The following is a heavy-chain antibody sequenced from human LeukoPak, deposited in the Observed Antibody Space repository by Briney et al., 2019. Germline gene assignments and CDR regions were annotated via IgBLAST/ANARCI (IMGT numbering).Heavy chain of an antibody. J-gene: IGHJ4*02. CDR1: GGSISSGGYS. D-gene: IGHD3-16*02. CDR2: SYHSGST. CDR3: ARWRDDYVWGSYRYRYLDY. Sequence: SQTLSLTCAVSGGSISSGGYSWSWIRQPPGKGLEWIGYSYHSGSTYYNPSLKSRVTISVDTSKNQFSLKLSSVTAADTAVYYCARWRDDYVWGSYRYRYLDYWGQGTLVTVSS. V-gene: IGHV4-30-2*05.